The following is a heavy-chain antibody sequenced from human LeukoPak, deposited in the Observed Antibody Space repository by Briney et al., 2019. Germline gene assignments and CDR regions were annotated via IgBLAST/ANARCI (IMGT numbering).Heavy chain of an antibody. V-gene: IGHV5-51*01. Sequence: NRGESLKISCTGSGYTFTNYWIGWVRQMPGKGLGFMGLIYPGDSDTKYSPSFQGQVTISADKATSTAYLQWSSLKASDTAMYFCATSIEMATVTYFDYWGQGTLVTVSS. CDR3: ATSIEMATVTYFDY. CDR1: GYTFTNYW. CDR2: IYPGDSDT. D-gene: IGHD5-24*01. J-gene: IGHJ4*02.